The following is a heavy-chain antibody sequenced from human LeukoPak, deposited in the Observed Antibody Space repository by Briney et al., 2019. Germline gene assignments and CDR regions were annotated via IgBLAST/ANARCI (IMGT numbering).Heavy chain of an antibody. V-gene: IGHV1-18*01. CDR3: ARDGLEYPSLDFDY. J-gene: IGHJ4*02. D-gene: IGHD2-2*01. CDR1: GYTFTSYG. Sequence: GASVKDSCKASGYTFTSYGISWVRQAPGQGLEWMGWISAYNGNTNYAQKLQGRVTMTTDISTSTAYMELRSLRSDDTAVYYCARDGLEYPSLDFDYWGQGTLVTVSS. CDR2: ISAYNGNT.